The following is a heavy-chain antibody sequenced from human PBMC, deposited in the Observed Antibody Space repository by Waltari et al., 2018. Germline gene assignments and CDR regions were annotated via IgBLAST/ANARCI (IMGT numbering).Heavy chain of an antibody. CDR2: IYYSGST. D-gene: IGHD5-12*01. Sequence: QVQLQESGPGLVKPSETLSLTCTVSGGSISSHYWSWIRQPPGKGLEWIGYIYYSGSTNYNPSLKSRVTISVDTSKNQFSLKLSSVTAADTAVYYCARDRYGANGGFDYWGQGTLVTVSS. V-gene: IGHV4-59*11. CDR1: GGSISSHY. CDR3: ARDRYGANGGFDY. J-gene: IGHJ4*02.